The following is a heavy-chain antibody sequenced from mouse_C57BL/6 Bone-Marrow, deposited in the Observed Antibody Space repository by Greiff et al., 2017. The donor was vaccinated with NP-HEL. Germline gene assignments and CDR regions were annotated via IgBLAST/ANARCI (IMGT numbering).Heavy chain of an antibody. J-gene: IGHJ2*01. Sequence: VQLQQSGPGLVQPSQSLSITCTVSGFSLTSYGVHWVRQSPGKGLEWLGVIWRGGSTAYNAAFMSRLSITKDNSNSQVVFKMNSLQADDTAIYYCAKNSITTVYFDYWGQGTTLTVSS. V-gene: IGHV2-5*01. CDR1: GFSLTSYG. CDR2: IWRGGST. D-gene: IGHD1-1*01. CDR3: AKNSITTVYFDY.